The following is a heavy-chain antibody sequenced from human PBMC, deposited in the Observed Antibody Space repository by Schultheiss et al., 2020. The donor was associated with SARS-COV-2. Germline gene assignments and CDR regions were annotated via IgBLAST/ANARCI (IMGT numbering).Heavy chain of an antibody. CDR2: IKQDGSEK. V-gene: IGHV3-7*01. J-gene: IGHJ4*02. CDR1: GFTFSTYW. CDR3: ASSYSPPQIAVVVQWFDY. Sequence: GGSLRLSCAGSGFTFSTYWMSWVRQAPGKGLEWVANIKQDGSEKYYVDSVKGRFTISRDNAKNSLYLQMNSLRADDTAVYYCASSYSPPQIAVVVQWFDYWGQGTLVTVSS. D-gene: IGHD6-19*01.